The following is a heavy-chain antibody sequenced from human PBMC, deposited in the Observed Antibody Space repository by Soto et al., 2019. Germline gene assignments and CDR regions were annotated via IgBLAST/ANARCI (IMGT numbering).Heavy chain of an antibody. CDR2: IKQDGSEK. Sequence: PGGSLRLSCAASGFTFSSYWMSWVRQAPGKGLEWVANIKQDGSEKYYVDSVKGRFTISRDNAKNSLYLQMNSLRAEDTAVYYCAREVRYIDWLPLPGMDVRGQGTTVTVSS. D-gene: IGHD3-9*01. CDR3: AREVRYIDWLPLPGMDV. CDR1: GFTFSSYW. J-gene: IGHJ6*02. V-gene: IGHV3-7*01.